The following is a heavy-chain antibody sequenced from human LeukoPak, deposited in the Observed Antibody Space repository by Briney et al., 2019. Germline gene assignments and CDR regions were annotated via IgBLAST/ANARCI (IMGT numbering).Heavy chain of an antibody. Sequence: SGTLSLTCAVSGGSISSSNWWSWVRQPPGKGLEWIGEIYHSGSTNYNPSLKSRVTISVDKSKNQFSLKLSSVTAADMAVYYCARAGGYYYGRDAFDIWGQGTMVTASS. CDR1: GGSISSSNW. V-gene: IGHV4-4*02. D-gene: IGHD3-22*01. J-gene: IGHJ3*02. CDR2: IYHSGST. CDR3: ARAGGYYYGRDAFDI.